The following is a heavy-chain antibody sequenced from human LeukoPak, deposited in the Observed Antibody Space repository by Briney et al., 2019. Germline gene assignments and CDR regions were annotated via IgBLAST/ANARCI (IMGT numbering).Heavy chain of an antibody. CDR2: ISYDGSNK. V-gene: IGHV3-30*03. J-gene: IGHJ4*02. Sequence: SGGSLRLSCAASGFTFSSYGMHWVRQAPGKGLEWVAVISYDGSNKYYADSVKGRFTISRDNSRNTLYLQVNSLRTEDTAVYYCARDGDYSFGYGKDYWGQGTLVTVSS. D-gene: IGHD5-18*01. CDR1: GFTFSSYG. CDR3: ARDGDYSFGYGKDY.